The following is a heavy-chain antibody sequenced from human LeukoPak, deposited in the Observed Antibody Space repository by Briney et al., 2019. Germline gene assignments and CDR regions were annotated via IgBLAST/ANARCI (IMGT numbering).Heavy chain of an antibody. V-gene: IGHV4-34*01. CDR1: GGSFRGYY. CDR2: IDHSGST. CDR3: ARGEVLFGESDY. Sequence: SETLSLTCAVYGGSFRGYYWSWLRQPPGKGLEWIGEIDHSGSTHYNPSLSSRVTTSVDTSKNQFSLKLNSVTAADTAVYYCARGEVLFGESDYWGQGTLVTVSS. D-gene: IGHD3-10*01. J-gene: IGHJ4*02.